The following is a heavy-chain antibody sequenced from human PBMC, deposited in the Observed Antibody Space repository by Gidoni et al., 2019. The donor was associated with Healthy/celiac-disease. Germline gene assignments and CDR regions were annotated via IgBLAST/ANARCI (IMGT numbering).Heavy chain of an antibody. D-gene: IGHD6-19*01. CDR2: ISGSGGST. J-gene: IGHJ4*02. V-gene: IGHV3-23*01. Sequence: EVQLLESGGGLVQPGGSLRLSCAASGFTFSSYAMSWVRQAPGKGLEWVSAISGSGGSTYYADSVKGRFTSSRDNSKNTLYLQMNSLRAEDTAVYYCAKDSSGWPYYFDYWGQGTLVTVSS. CDR3: AKDSSGWPYYFDY. CDR1: GFTFSSYA.